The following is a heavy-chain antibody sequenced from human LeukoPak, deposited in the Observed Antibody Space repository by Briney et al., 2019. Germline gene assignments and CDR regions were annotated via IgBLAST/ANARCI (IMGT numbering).Heavy chain of an antibody. CDR2: IKQDGSEK. Sequence: PEGSLRLSCAASGFTFSSYWMSWVRQAPGKGLEWVANIKQDGSEKYYVDSVKGRFTISRDNAKNSLYLQMNSLRAEDTAVYYCARDRGLAGLYYYYGMDVWGQGTTVTVSS. V-gene: IGHV3-7*01. CDR3: ARDRGLAGLYYYYGMDV. D-gene: IGHD6-19*01. J-gene: IGHJ6*02. CDR1: GFTFSSYW.